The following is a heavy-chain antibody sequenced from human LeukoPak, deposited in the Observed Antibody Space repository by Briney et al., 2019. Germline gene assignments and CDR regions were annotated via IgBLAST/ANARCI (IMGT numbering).Heavy chain of an antibody. CDR1: GFTFSSYA. CDR3: ARDRAWNYFDY. CDR2: ISNNGGYT. J-gene: IGHJ4*02. Sequence: GGSLRLSCAASGFTFSSYAMSWVRQAPGKGLEWVSAISNNGGYTYYADSVQGRFIISRDNSKSTLCLQMNSLRAEDTAVYYCARDRAWNYFDYWGQGTLVTVSS. V-gene: IGHV3-23*01. D-gene: IGHD2-15*01.